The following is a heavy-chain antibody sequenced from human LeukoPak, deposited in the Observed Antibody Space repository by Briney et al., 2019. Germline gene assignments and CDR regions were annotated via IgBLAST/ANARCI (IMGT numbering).Heavy chain of an antibody. J-gene: IGHJ4*02. CDR2: ISSSSSYI. V-gene: IGHV3-21*01. Sequence: GGSLRLSCAASGFTFSSYGMNWVRQAPGKGLEWVSSISSSSSYIYYADSVKGRFTISRDNAENSLYLQMNSLRAEDTAVYYCARSYDSSGYYLLYDYWGQGTLVTVSS. CDR1: GFTFSSYG. D-gene: IGHD3-22*01. CDR3: ARSYDSSGYYLLYDY.